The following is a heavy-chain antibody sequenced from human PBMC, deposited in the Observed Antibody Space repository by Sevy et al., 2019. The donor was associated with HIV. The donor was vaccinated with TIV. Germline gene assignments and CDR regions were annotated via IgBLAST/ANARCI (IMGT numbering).Heavy chain of an antibody. D-gene: IGHD6-19*01. CDR2: ISYDGSNK. CDR3: ARDVGDSSGWLLDY. Sequence: GGSLRLSCAASGFTFSSYAMHWVRQAPGKGLEWVAVISYDGSNKYYSDSVKGRFTISRDNSKNTLYLQMNSLRAEDSAVYYCARDVGDSSGWLLDYWGQGTLVTVSS. CDR1: GFTFSSYA. V-gene: IGHV3-30-3*01. J-gene: IGHJ4*02.